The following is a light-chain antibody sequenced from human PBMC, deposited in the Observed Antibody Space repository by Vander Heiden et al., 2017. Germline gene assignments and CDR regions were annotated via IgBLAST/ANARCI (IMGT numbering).Light chain of an antibody. CDR1: QSISIW. V-gene: IGKV1-5*03. CDR3: QHYYTYDRT. CDR2: KAS. Sequence: DIPMTQSPSTLSASVGDRVTITCRASQSISIWLAWYQQKPGKAPKLLIYKASSLESGVPSRFSGSGSGTEFTLTISSLQPDDFATYYCQHYYTYDRTFGQGTKVEIK. J-gene: IGKJ1*01.